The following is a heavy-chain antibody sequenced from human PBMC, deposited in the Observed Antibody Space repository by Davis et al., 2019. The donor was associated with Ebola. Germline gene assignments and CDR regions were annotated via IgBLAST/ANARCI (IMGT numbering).Heavy chain of an antibody. CDR3: ARVKPRMVSRAMDV. V-gene: IGHV3-7*03. CDR1: GFTFSTYS. D-gene: IGHD2-8*01. Sequence: GESLKISCAASGFTFSTYSINWVRQAPGKGLEWVAHINGAGTDKFYMDSVKGRFPISRDSARASVSLQMNSLRAEDTAVYYCARVKPRMVSRAMDVWGQGTPVTVSS. J-gene: IGHJ6*02. CDR2: INGAGTDK.